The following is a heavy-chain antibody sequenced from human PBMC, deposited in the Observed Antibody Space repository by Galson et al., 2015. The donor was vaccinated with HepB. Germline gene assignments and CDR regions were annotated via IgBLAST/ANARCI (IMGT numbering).Heavy chain of an antibody. CDR1: GGSLSTSGYY. CDR2: IHYSGST. V-gene: IGHV4-39*01. J-gene: IGHJ3*02. Sequence: SLTCTVSGGSLSTSGYYWAWIRQPPGKGLEWIANIHYSGSTYYNLSLKSRVTISVDTSKNQFSLRLTSVTAADTAVYYCARAPRGYCSGGGCPLRNPRDAFDIWGQGTMVTVSS. D-gene: IGHD2-15*01. CDR3: ARAPRGYCSGGGCPLRNPRDAFDI.